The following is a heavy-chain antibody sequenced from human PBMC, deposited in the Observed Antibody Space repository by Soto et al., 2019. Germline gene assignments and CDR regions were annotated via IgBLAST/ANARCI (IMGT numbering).Heavy chain of an antibody. CDR1: GFTFSSYA. CDR2: ISGSGGST. V-gene: IGHV3-23*01. CDR3: AKSHLSIAAAGHFDY. D-gene: IGHD6-13*01. Sequence: PGGSLRLSCAASGFTFSSYAMSWVRQAPGKGLEWVSAISGSGGSTYYADSVKGRFTISRDNSKNTLYLQMNSLRAEDTAVYYYAKSHLSIAAAGHFDYWGQGTLVTVSS. J-gene: IGHJ4*02.